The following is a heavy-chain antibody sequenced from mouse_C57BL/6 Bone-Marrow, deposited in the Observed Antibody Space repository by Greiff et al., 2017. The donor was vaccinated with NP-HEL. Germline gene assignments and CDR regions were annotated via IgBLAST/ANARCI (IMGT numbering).Heavy chain of an antibody. D-gene: IGHD1-1*01. CDR3: ARGYSWNYFYY. Sequence: QVQLQQSGAELVMPGASVKLSCKASGYTFTSYWMHWVKQRPGQGLEWIGEIDPSDSYTNYNQKFKGKSTLTVDKSSSTAYMQLSSLTSEDSAVYYCARGYSWNYFYYWGQGTTLTVSS. CDR1: GYTFTSYW. CDR2: IDPSDSYT. V-gene: IGHV1-69*01. J-gene: IGHJ2*01.